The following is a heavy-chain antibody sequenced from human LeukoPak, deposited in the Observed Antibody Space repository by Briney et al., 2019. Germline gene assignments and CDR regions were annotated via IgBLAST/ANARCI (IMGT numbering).Heavy chain of an antibody. CDR3: ARGPYSGYDLYADY. CDR1: GYTFNSYG. CDR2: ISAYNGNT. D-gene: IGHD5-12*01. V-gene: IGHV1-18*01. J-gene: IGHJ4*02. Sequence: HWASVKVSCKASGYTFNSYGISWVRQAPGQGLEWMGWISAYNGNTNYAQKLQGRVTMTTDTSTSTAYMELRSLRSDDTAVYYCARGPYSGYDLYADYWGQGTLVTVSS.